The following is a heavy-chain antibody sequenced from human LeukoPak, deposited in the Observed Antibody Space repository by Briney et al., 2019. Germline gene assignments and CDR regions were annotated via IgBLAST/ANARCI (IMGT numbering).Heavy chain of an antibody. Sequence: SETLSLTCTVSGGSISSYYWSWIRQPAGKGLEWIGRIYTSGSTNYNPSLKSRVTISVDTSKNQFSLKLSSVTAADTAVYYCARELLAAAGMYYYYYYMDVWGKGTTVTISS. D-gene: IGHD6-13*01. J-gene: IGHJ6*03. CDR1: GGSISSYY. V-gene: IGHV4-4*07. CDR2: IYTSGST. CDR3: ARELLAAAGMYYYYYYMDV.